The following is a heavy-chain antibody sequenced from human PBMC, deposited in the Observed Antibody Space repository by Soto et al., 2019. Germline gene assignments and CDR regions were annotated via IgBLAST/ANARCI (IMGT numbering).Heavy chain of an antibody. CDR1: GFTFSSYA. V-gene: IGHV3-23*01. CDR3: AKATEAAGTSSWFDP. CDR2: ISGSGGST. Sequence: PGGSLRLSCAASGFTFSSYAMSWVRQAPGKGLEWVSAISGSGGSTYYADSVEGRFTISRDNSKNTLYLQMNSLRAEDTAVYYCAKATEAAGTSSWFDPWGQGTLVTVS. J-gene: IGHJ5*02. D-gene: IGHD6-13*01.